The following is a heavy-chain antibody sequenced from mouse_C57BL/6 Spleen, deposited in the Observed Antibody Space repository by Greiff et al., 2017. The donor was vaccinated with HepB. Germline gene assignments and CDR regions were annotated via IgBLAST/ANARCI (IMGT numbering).Heavy chain of an antibody. Sequence: VQLQQSGAELVRPGSSVKLSCKASGYTFTSYWMDWVKQRPGQGLEWIGNIYPSDSETHYNQKFKDKATLTVDKSSSTAYMQLSSLTSEDSAVYYCARGYSNYWFAYWGQGTLVTVSA. J-gene: IGHJ3*01. CDR2: IYPSDSET. CDR1: GYTFTSYW. D-gene: IGHD2-5*01. V-gene: IGHV1-61*01. CDR3: ARGYSNYWFAY.